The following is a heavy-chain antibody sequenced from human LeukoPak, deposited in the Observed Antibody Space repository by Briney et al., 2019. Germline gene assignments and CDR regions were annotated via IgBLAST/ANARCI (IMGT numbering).Heavy chain of an antibody. V-gene: IGHV3-48*01. J-gene: IGHJ4*02. Sequence: GGSLRLSCAASGFTFNTYSMNWVRQAPGKGLEWVSYISSSSSVMYYADSVEGRFTISRDNAKNSVYLQMNSLRAEDTAVYYCARDGWLRGQGTLVTVSS. CDR3: ARDGWL. CDR1: GFTFNTYS. CDR2: ISSSSSVM. D-gene: IGHD5-12*01.